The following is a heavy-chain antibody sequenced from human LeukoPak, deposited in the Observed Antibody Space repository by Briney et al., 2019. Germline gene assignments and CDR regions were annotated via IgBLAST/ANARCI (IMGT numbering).Heavy chain of an antibody. CDR3: ARARYCSDGSCYGDH. CDR2: INTNTGNP. D-gene: IGHD2-15*01. CDR1: GYTFTGYY. V-gene: IGHV7-4-1*02. Sequence: ASVKVSCKASGYTFTGYYMHWVRQAPGQGLEWMGWINTNTGNPTYAQDFTGRFVFSLDTSVSTAYLQISSLKAEDSALYYCARARYCSDGSCYGDHWGQGTLVTVSS. J-gene: IGHJ4*02.